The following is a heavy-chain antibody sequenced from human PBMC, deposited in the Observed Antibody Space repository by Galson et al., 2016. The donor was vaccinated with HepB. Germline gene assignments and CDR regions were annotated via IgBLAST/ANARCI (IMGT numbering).Heavy chain of an antibody. D-gene: IGHD2-8*02. CDR2: IIPIYGTT. CDR3: STVGPTGSSDMSAGRGVFDI. CDR1: GGTFRNYV. J-gene: IGHJ3*02. V-gene: IGHV1-69*13. Sequence: SVKVSCKVSGGTFRNYVFSRVRQAPGQGLEWMGGIIPIYGTTNNAQKFQGRVTITADESTSTAYMELTSLRSEDTAVYYCSTVGPTGSSDMSAGRGVFDIWGQGTLVRVSS.